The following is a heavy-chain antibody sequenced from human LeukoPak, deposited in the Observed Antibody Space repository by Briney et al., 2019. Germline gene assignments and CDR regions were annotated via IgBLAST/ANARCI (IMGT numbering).Heavy chain of an antibody. Sequence: GGSLRLSCAASGFTFRTYNMNWVRQAPGKGLEWVSSISTSSTYVYYADSVKGRFTISRDNAKNSLYLQMNSLGAEDTAVYYCAKDSPDASSAFDIWGQGTMVTVSS. CDR2: ISTSSTYV. D-gene: IGHD2-8*01. V-gene: IGHV3-21*04. CDR3: AKDSPDASSAFDI. J-gene: IGHJ3*02. CDR1: GFTFRTYN.